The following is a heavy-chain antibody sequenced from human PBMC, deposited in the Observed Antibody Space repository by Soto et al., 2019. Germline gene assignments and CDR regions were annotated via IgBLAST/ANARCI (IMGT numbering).Heavy chain of an antibody. CDR3: AREGPPLYCYGMDV. CDR2: IYYSGST. Sequence: QVQLQESGPGLVKPSQTLSLTCTVSGGSISSGDYYWSWIRQPPGKGLEWIGYIYYSGSTYYNPSLKSRVTISVDTSKNQFPLKLSCVTAADPAVYYCAREGPPLYCYGMDVWGQGTTVTVSS. J-gene: IGHJ6*02. CDR1: GGSISSGDYY. V-gene: IGHV4-30-4*01.